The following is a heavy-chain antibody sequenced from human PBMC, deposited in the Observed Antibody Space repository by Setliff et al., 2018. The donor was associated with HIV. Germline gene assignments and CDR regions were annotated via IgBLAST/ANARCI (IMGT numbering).Heavy chain of an antibody. Sequence: PSETLSLTCAVYGGSFSGYHWSWIRQSPGKGLEWIGEIYHSGGTNYNPSLKSRVTISLDKSKNHFSLELRSVTAADTAVYYCARVITMVWTTFDPWGQGTLVTVSS. D-gene: IGHD3-10*01. CDR3: ARVITMVWTTFDP. J-gene: IGHJ5*02. V-gene: IGHV4-34*01. CDR1: GGSFSGYH. CDR2: IYHSGGT.